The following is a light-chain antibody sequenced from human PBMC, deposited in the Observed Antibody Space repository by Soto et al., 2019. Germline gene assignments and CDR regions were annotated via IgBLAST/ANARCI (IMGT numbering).Light chain of an antibody. V-gene: IGLV2-8*01. CDR3: TSYAGSNNFCV. CDR1: SSDFGGYNY. CDR2: EVT. Sequence: QSVLTQPPSASGSPGQSVTISCTGTSSDFGGYNYVSWYQQHPGKAPKLMIYEVTKRPSGVPDRFSGSKSGNTASLTVSGLQPEDEADYYCTSYAGSNNFCVFGTGTKVTVL. J-gene: IGLJ1*01.